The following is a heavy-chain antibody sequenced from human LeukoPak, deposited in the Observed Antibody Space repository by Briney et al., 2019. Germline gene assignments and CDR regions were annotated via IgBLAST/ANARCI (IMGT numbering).Heavy chain of an antibody. Sequence: ASVKVSCKASGYTFTSYYMHWVRQAPGQGLEWMGWMNPNSGNTGYAQKFQGRVTITRNTSISTAYMELSSLRSEDTAVYYCARELGSLDPWGQGTLVTVSS. V-gene: IGHV1-8*03. D-gene: IGHD2-15*01. CDR1: GYTFTSYY. CDR3: ARELGSLDP. J-gene: IGHJ5*02. CDR2: MNPNSGNT.